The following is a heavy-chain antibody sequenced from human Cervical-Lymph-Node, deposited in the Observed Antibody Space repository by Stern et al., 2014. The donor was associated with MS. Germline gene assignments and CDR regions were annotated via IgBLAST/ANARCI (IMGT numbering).Heavy chain of an antibody. CDR2: MGWNSTTK. Sequence: VQLVQSGGGLVQPGRSLRLSCSASQITFDGYGFHWVRQVPGKGLEWVAWMGWNSTTKGYADSEKGRFAISRDNARDSLDLQMNNLTPDDTALYYCAKSYSSSWSGWIDSWGQGILVTVSS. CDR1: QITFDGYG. CDR3: AKSYSSSWSGWIDS. V-gene: IGHV3-9*01. J-gene: IGHJ5*01. D-gene: IGHD6-13*01.